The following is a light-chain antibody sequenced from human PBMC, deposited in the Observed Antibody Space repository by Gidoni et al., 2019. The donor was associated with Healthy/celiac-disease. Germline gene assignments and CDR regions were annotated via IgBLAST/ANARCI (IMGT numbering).Light chain of an antibody. Sequence: DIHMTHSPSTLSASVGDRVTIPCRASQSISSWLAWYQQKPGKAPKLLIYNASSLESGVPSRFIGSGSATEFTLPISSLQPDDVATYYCQQYNSYPSTFGQXTKVEIK. CDR1: QSISSW. CDR3: QQYNSYPST. J-gene: IGKJ1*01. CDR2: NAS. V-gene: IGKV1-5*03.